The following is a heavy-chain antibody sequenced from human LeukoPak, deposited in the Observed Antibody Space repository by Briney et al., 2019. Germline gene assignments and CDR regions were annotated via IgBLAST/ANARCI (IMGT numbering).Heavy chain of an antibody. CDR2: INPNSGDT. CDR1: GYTFTGYY. D-gene: IGHD3-10*01. CDR3: ARAGAVYYYGMDV. V-gene: IGHV1-2*02. J-gene: IGHJ6*02. Sequence: GASVKVSCKASGYTFTGYYVHWVRQAPGQGLEWVGWINPNSGDTNYAQRFQGRITMTRDTSISTAYMELSRLRSDDTAMYYCARAGAVYYYGMDVWGQGTTVTVSS.